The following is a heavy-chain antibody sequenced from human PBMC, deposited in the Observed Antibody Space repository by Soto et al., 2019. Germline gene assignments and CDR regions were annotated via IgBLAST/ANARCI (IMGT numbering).Heavy chain of an antibody. J-gene: IGHJ4*02. Sequence: PGESLNISCKGSGYSFTSYWIAWVRQMPGEGLEWMGIINPADSDTRYSPSFQGRATISADRSTTTAYLHCSSLKASDTAIYYCARHLGGSSGWTYFDYWGQGTAVTVSS. D-gene: IGHD6-19*01. CDR1: GYSFTSYW. V-gene: IGHV5-51*01. CDR3: ARHLGGSSGWTYFDY. CDR2: INPADSDT.